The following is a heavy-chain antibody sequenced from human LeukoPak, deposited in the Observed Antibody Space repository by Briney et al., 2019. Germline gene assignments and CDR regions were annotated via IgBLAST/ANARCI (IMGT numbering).Heavy chain of an antibody. V-gene: IGHV5-51*01. Sequence: PGESLKISCKGSGSSFTSNWIGWVRQMPGKGLEWMGIIYPGDSDTRYSPSFQGQVTISADKSISTAYLQWSSLKASDTAMYYCARVTASSWGKSGFDPWGQGTLVTVSS. CDR3: ARVTASSWGKSGFDP. CDR2: IYPGDSDT. CDR1: GSSFTSNW. D-gene: IGHD6-13*01. J-gene: IGHJ5*02.